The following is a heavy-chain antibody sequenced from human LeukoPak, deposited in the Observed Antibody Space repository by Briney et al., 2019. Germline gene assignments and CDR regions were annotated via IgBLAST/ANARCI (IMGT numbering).Heavy chain of an antibody. Sequence: SETLSLTCTVSGGSISSYYWSWIRQPPGKGLEWIGYIYYSGSTNYNPSLKSRVTISVDTSKNQFSLKLSPVTAADTAVYYCAARTTYYYYMDVWGKGTTVTVSS. CDR2: IYYSGST. D-gene: IGHD1-1*01. CDR3: AARTTYYYYMDV. V-gene: IGHV4-59*01. CDR1: GGSISSYY. J-gene: IGHJ6*03.